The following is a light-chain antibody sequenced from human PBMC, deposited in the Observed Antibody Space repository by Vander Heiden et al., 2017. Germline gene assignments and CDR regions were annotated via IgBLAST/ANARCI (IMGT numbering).Light chain of an antibody. V-gene: IGKV3-20*01. CDR1: QSVSSSY. Sequence: MVLPSSPCPLSLSPGERATLSCMASQSVSSSYLAWYQQKPGQAPRLLIYGASSRATGIPDRFSGSGSGTDFTLTISRLVPEDFAVYYCQQYGSSPTWTFGQGTKVEIK. CDR2: GAS. CDR3: QQYGSSPTWT. J-gene: IGKJ1*01.